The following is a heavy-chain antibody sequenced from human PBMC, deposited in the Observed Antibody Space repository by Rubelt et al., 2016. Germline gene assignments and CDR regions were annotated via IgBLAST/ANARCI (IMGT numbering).Heavy chain of an antibody. D-gene: IGHD6-19*01. CDR3: AKDLGYSSGWFAGYFDY. CDR1: GFTFSSYA. J-gene: IGHJ4*02. CDR2: ISGSGGST. V-gene: IGHV3-23*01. Sequence: SGFTFSSYAMSWVRQAPGKGLEWVSGISGSGGSTHHADSVKGRFTISRDNSKNTLYLQMNGLRVEDTALYHCAKDLGYSSGWFAGYFDYWGQGSLVTVSS.